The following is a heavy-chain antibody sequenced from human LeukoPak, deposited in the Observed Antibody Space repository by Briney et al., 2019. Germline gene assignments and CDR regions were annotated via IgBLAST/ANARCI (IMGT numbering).Heavy chain of an antibody. CDR1: GYTFTSYA. J-gene: IGHJ6*03. Sequence: ASVKVSCKASGYTFTSYAIVWVRQAPGQGLEWMGWINPNSGGTNYAQKFQGRVIMTRDTSISTAYMELSRLGSDDTAVYYCARGGLRVMVYRLYYMDVWGKGTTVTVSS. CDR2: INPNSGGT. D-gene: IGHD2-8*01. CDR3: ARGGLRVMVYRLYYMDV. V-gene: IGHV1-2*02.